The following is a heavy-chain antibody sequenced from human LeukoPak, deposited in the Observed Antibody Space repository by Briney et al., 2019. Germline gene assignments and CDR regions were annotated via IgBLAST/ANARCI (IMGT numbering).Heavy chain of an antibody. V-gene: IGHV3-48*03. D-gene: IGHD2/OR15-2a*01. CDR3: ARDYFQYYRLDV. Sequence: GGSLRLSCAASGXTFSSYEMNWVRQAPGKGLEWVSYISISGNTIYYADSVKGRFTISRDNAKNSLYLQMNSLRAEDTAIYYCARDYFQYYRLDVWGQGTTVTVSS. CDR2: ISISGNTI. J-gene: IGHJ6*02. CDR1: GXTFSSYE.